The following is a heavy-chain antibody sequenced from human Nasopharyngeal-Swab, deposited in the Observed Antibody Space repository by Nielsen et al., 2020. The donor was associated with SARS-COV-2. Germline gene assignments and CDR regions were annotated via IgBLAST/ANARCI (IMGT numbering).Heavy chain of an antibody. V-gene: IGHV3-48*04. CDR1: GFTFSSYS. Sequence: GGSLRLSCAASGFTFSSYSMNWVRQAPGKGLEWVSYISSSSSTIYYAGSVKGRFTISRDNAKSSLYLQMNSLRAEDTAVYYCARENCGGDCYSPGYYYYGMDVWGQGTTVTVSS. J-gene: IGHJ6*02. CDR2: ISSSSSTI. CDR3: ARENCGGDCYSPGYYYYGMDV. D-gene: IGHD2-21*01.